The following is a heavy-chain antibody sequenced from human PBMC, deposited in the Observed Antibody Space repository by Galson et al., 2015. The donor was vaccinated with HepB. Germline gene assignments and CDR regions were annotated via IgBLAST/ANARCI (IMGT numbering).Heavy chain of an antibody. J-gene: IGHJ4*02. CDR2: ISYDGSNK. D-gene: IGHD5-24*01. V-gene: IGHV3-30*04. CDR1: GFTFSSYA. Sequence: SLRLSCAASGFTFSSYAMHWVRQAPGKGLEWVAVISYDGSNKYYADSVKGRFTISRDNSKNTLYLQMNSLRAEDTAVYYCARDQMVYFDYWGQGTLVTVSS. CDR3: ARDQMVYFDY.